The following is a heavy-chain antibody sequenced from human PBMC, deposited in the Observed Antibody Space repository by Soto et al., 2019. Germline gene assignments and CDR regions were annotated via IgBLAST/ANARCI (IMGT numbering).Heavy chain of an antibody. CDR3: AEWLVLDA. D-gene: IGHD6-19*01. CDR1: GFTFSRYG. V-gene: IGHV3-30*03. J-gene: IGHJ5*02. Sequence: QVQLVESGGGVVQPGRSLRLSCAASGFTFSRYGMHWVREAPGKRLEWVAVISFDGSNRYYADSVKGRFTISRDNSKSTLYLQMNSLRAEDTAVYYCAEWLVLDAWGQGTLVTVSS. CDR2: ISFDGSNR.